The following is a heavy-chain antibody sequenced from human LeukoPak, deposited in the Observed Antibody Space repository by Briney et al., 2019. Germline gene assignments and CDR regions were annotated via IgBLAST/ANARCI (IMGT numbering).Heavy chain of an antibody. D-gene: IGHD3-22*01. CDR2: IYYSGST. CDR1: GGSISSYY. V-gene: IGHV4-59*01. J-gene: IGHJ4*02. Sequence: SETLCLTCTVSGGSISSYYWSWIREPPGKGLEWIGYIYYSGSTNYNPSLKSRVTISVDTSKNQFSLKLSSVTAADTAVYYCARGLTMIEIDYWGQGTLGTVSS. CDR3: ARGLTMIEIDY.